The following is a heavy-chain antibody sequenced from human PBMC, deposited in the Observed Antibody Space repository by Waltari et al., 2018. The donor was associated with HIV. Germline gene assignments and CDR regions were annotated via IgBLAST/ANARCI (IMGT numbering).Heavy chain of an antibody. CDR3: ARLRFHSLYYFDS. D-gene: IGHD3-16*01. CDR1: GASISSSSYY. V-gene: IGHV4-39*01. CDR2: IYYSGPA. Sequence: QLHLQESGPGLVKPSETLSLTCSVSGASISSSSYYWAWIRQPPGKGLEWIGAIYYSGPAYYNPSVKSRVSASLDASKNELSLKLTSVTATDTALYYCARLRFHSLYYFDSWGPGILVTVSS. J-gene: IGHJ4*02.